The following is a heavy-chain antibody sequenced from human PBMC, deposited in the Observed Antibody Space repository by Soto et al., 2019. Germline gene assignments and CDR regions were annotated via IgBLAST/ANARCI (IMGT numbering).Heavy chain of an antibody. CDR3: ARGGVGSMATRCDY. CDR2: ISSSSSYI. Sequence: GGSLRLSCAASGFTFSSYSMNWVRQAPGKGLEWVSSISSSSSYIYYADSVKGRFTISRDNAKNSLYLQMNSLRAEDTAVYYCARGGVGSMATRCDYWGQGTLVTVSS. V-gene: IGHV3-21*01. CDR1: GFTFSSYS. J-gene: IGHJ4*02. D-gene: IGHD3-16*01.